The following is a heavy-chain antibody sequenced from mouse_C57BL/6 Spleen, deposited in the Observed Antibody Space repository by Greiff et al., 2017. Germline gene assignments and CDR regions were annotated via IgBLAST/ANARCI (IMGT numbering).Heavy chain of an antibody. D-gene: IGHD1-1*01. Sequence: VQLQQSGGGLVQPKGSLKLSCAASGFSFNTYAMNWVRQAPGKGLEWVARIRSKSNNYATYYADSVKDRFTISRDDSESMLYLQMNNLKTEDTAMYYCGRHEGYYGSSPWFAYWGQGTLVTVSA. CDR2: IRSKSNNYAT. CDR3: GRHEGYYGSSPWFAY. J-gene: IGHJ3*01. V-gene: IGHV10-1*01. CDR1: GFSFNTYA.